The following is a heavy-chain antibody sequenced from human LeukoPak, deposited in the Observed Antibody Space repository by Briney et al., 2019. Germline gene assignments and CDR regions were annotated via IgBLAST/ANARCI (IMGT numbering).Heavy chain of an antibody. V-gene: IGHV4-59*01. CDR2: IYYSGIS. CDR3: ASAYMGRGSPYYFDY. J-gene: IGHJ4*02. D-gene: IGHD3-10*01. Sequence: SETLSLTCTVSGGSISSYYWSWIRQPPGKGLEWIGYIYYSGISSYNPSLKSRLTISVDTSKNQFSLKLSPVTAADTAVYYCASAYMGRGSPYYFDYWGQGTLVTVSS. CDR1: GGSISSYY.